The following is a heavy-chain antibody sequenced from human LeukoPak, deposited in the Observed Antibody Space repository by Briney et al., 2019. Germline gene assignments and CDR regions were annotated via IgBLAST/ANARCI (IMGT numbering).Heavy chain of an antibody. J-gene: IGHJ5*02. CDR1: GYSFSSFG. CDR3: ARYRLSDSPINWFDP. D-gene: IGHD3-22*01. CDR2: ISAYTGNA. Sequence: ASVKVSCKASGYSFSSFGITWVRQAPGQGLERMGWISAYTGNAEYAQKFQGRVTLTTDTSTNTAYMELGSLMSDDTAVYYCARYRLSDSPINWFDPWGQGTLVTVSS. V-gene: IGHV1-18*01.